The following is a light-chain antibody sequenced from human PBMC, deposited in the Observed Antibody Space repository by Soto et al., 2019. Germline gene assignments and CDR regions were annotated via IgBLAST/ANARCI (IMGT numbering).Light chain of an antibody. Sequence: EIVMTQSPATLSVSPGERATLSCRASQSVSHNLGWYHQKPGQAPRLLFYDTSKRATGIPARFSGSGSGTDFTLTISSLESEDFAVYYCQQRDNWPYTFGRGTKLEIK. CDR2: DTS. CDR3: QQRDNWPYT. J-gene: IGKJ2*01. CDR1: QSVSHN. V-gene: IGKV3-15*01.